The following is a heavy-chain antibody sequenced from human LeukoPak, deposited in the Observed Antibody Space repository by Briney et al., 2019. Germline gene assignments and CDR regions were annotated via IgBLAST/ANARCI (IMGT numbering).Heavy chain of an antibody. CDR1: GFTFSSYW. Sequence: GGSLRLSCAVSGFTFSSYWMLWVRQAPGKGLVWASRINSDGSTTIYADSVKGRFTISRDNAKNTLYLQMNSLRAEDTAVYYCARDTAPRAAAGVDYWGQGTLVTVSS. D-gene: IGHD6-13*01. CDR2: INSDGSTT. V-gene: IGHV3-74*01. CDR3: ARDTAPRAAAGVDY. J-gene: IGHJ4*02.